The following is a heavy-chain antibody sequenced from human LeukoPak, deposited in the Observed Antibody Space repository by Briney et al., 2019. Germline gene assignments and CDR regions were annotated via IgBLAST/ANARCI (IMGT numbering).Heavy chain of an antibody. V-gene: IGHV3-15*01. CDR2: IKSKTDGGTT. D-gene: IGHD3-10*01. CDR1: GFSFSYYW. CDR3: TTVGGITMVRGVITLFDY. J-gene: IGHJ4*02. Sequence: GGSLRLSCAASGFSFSYYWMSWVRQAPGKGLEWVGRIKSKTDGGTTDYAAPVKGRFTISRDDSKNTLYLQMNSLKTEDTAVYYCTTVGGITMVRGVITLFDYWGQGTLVTVSS.